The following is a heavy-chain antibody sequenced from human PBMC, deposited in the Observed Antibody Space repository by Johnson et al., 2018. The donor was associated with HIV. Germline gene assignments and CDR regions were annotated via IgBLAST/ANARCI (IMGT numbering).Heavy chain of an antibody. CDR2: IGYDGSKA. CDR1: GFDFSKYG. J-gene: IGHJ3*01. V-gene: IGHV3-30*02. D-gene: IGHD1-26*01. CDR3: AKVLVGAKALHV. Sequence: VQLVESGGGVAQPGASLRLSCEVSGFDFSKYGMHWVRQAPNKGLEWVAFIGYDGSKATYADSVNGRFTVSRDNSKYTLYLQMSSLRLEDTGVYYCAKVLVGAKALHVWGQGTTVSVSS.